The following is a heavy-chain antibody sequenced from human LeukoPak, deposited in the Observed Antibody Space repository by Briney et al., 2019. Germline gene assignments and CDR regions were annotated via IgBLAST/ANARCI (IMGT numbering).Heavy chain of an antibody. J-gene: IGHJ4*02. Sequence: GSSLRLSCAASGFPFSGSGMHWVRQAPGKGLEWVAVVWYDGSHQYYADSVKGRFTISRDNSKNTVDLQMNSLGAEDTAVYYCAKTVGVDYWGQGTLVTVSS. CDR1: GFPFSGSG. CDR3: AKTVGVDY. D-gene: IGHD4-11*01. V-gene: IGHV3-33*06. CDR2: VWYDGSHQ.